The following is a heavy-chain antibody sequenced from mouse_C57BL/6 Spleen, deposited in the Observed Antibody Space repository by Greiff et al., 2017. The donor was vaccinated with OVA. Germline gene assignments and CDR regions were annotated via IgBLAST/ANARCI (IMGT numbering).Heavy chain of an antibody. Sequence: EVKLMESGGGLVKPGGSLKLSCAASGFTFSDYGMHWVRQAPEKGLEWVAYISSGSSTIYYADTVKGRFTIARDNAKNTLFLQMTSLRSEDTAMYYCARDYYGNYGAMDYWGQGTSVTVSS. V-gene: IGHV5-17*01. CDR3: ARDYYGNYGAMDY. J-gene: IGHJ4*01. D-gene: IGHD2-1*01. CDR1: GFTFSDYG. CDR2: ISSGSSTI.